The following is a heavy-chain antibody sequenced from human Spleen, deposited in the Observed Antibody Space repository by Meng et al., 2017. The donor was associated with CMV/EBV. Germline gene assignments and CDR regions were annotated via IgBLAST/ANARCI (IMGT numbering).Heavy chain of an antibody. CDR1: GFTFEDYA. Sequence: SLKISCAASGFTFEDYAMHWVRQAPGKGLEWVSSISWNSGRIDYAVSVKGRFPISRDNAKNSLFLQMNSLRADDSALYFCAKGRLPAANYYYGMDVWGQGTTVTVSS. V-gene: IGHV3-9*01. CDR2: ISWNSGRI. D-gene: IGHD2-2*01. CDR3: AKGRLPAANYYYGMDV. J-gene: IGHJ6*02.